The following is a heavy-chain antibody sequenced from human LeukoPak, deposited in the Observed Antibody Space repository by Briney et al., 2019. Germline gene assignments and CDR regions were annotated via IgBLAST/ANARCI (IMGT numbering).Heavy chain of an antibody. CDR3: AGGQGWQFDF. CDR2: MKQDGSEK. Sequence: GGSLRLSCAVSGFTFSNHWINWVRQAPGKGLEWVANMKQDGSEKYYVDSVKGRFTISRDNAKNVLYLQMNSLRDEDTAVYYCAGGQGWQFDFWGQGTLVTVSS. D-gene: IGHD2-15*01. V-gene: IGHV3-7*05. J-gene: IGHJ5*01. CDR1: GFTFSNHW.